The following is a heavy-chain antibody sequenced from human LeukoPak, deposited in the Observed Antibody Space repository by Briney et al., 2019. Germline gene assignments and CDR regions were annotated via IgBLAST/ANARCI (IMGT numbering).Heavy chain of an antibody. CDR2: IKQDGSEK. CDR1: GFTFSSYW. V-gene: IGHV3-7*03. J-gene: IGHJ4*02. CDR3: ATDSRSCRY. Sequence: GGSLRLSCAASGFTFSSYWMSRVRQAPGKELEWVANIKQDGSEKYYVDSVKGRFTISRDNAKNSLYLQMNSLRAEDTAVYYCATDSRSCRYWGQGTLVTVSS.